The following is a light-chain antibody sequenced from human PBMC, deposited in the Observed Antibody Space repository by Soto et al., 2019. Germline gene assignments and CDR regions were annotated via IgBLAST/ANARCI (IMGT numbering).Light chain of an antibody. CDR3: CSYAGSSFYV. Sequence: ALTQPASVSGSPGQSITISCTGTSSDVGSYNLVSWYQQHPGKAPKLMIYEGSKRPSGVSNRFSGSKSGNTASLTISGLQAEDEADYYCCSYAGSSFYVFGTGTKVT. CDR2: EGS. V-gene: IGLV2-23*01. CDR1: SSDVGSYNL. J-gene: IGLJ1*01.